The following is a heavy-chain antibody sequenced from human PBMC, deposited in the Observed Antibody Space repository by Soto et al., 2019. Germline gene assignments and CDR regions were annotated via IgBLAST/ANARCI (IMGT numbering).Heavy chain of an antibody. CDR3: AKDLITVNIFQH. J-gene: IGHJ1*01. D-gene: IGHD4-17*01. CDR1: GFTFSSYG. Sequence: PGGSLRLSCAASGFTFSSYGMHWVRQAPGKGLEWVAVISYDGSNKYYADSVKGRFTISRDNSKNTLCLQMNSLRAEDTAVYYCAKDLITVNIFQHWGQGTLVTVSS. CDR2: ISYDGSNK. V-gene: IGHV3-30*18.